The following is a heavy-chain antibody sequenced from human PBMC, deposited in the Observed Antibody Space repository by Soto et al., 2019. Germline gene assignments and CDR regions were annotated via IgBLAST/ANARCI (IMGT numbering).Heavy chain of an antibody. D-gene: IGHD3-22*01. V-gene: IGHV3-23*01. J-gene: IGHJ4*02. CDR2: ISSSGSTI. Sequence: GGSLRLSCAASGFTFSSYAVSWVRQAPGEGPEWISSISSSGSTIYYADSVKGRFTISRDNSKNTLYLQMSSLRAEDTAVYYCAKVFYYYDSSGYYYFDYWGQGTLVTVSS. CDR3: AKVFYYYDSSGYYYFDY. CDR1: GFTFSSYA.